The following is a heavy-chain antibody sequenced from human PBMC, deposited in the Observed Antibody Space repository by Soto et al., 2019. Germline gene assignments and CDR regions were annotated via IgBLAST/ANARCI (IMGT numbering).Heavy chain of an antibody. CDR3: ARGYCSSTSCYTRTYYYYGMDV. CDR2: IYYSGST. Sequence: SETRSLTCTVSGGSISSGVYYWIWIRQHPGKGLEWIGYIYYSGSTYYNPSLKSRVTISVDTSKNQFSLKLSSVTAADTAVYYCARGYCSSTSCYTRTYYYYGMDVWGQGTTVTVS. J-gene: IGHJ6*02. D-gene: IGHD2-2*02. V-gene: IGHV4-31*03. CDR1: GGSISSGVYY.